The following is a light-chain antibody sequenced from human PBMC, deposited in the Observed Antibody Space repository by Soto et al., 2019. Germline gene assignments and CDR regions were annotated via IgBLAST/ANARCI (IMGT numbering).Light chain of an antibody. CDR2: GAS. J-gene: IGKJ1*01. V-gene: IGKV3-15*01. Sequence: EIVMTQSPATLSLSPGERATLSCRASQSVSSNLAWYQQKPGQAPRLLIYGASTRATGIPARFSGSGSGTEFTLTISSLQSEDFAVYYCQQYNNWPWTFGQGTQLEIK. CDR1: QSVSSN. CDR3: QQYNNWPWT.